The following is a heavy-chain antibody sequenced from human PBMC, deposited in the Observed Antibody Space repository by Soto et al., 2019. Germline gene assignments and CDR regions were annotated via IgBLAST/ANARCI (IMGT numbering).Heavy chain of an antibody. V-gene: IGHV3-21*01. CDR2: ISSSSSYI. Sequence: PGGSLRLSCAASGFTFSSYSMNWVGQAPGKGLEWVSSISSSSSYIYYADSLKGRFTISRDNAKNSLYLQMNSLRAEDTAVYYCARDSSSGWYTDYWGQGTLVTVSS. CDR1: GFTFSSYS. CDR3: ARDSSSGWYTDY. D-gene: IGHD6-19*01. J-gene: IGHJ4*02.